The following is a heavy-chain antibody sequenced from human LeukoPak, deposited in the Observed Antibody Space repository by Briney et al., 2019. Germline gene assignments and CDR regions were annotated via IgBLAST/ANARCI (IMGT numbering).Heavy chain of an antibody. CDR2: ISGSAST. D-gene: IGHD3-22*01. Sequence: GGSLRLSCAASGFTFSNYAMSWVRQAPGEGLEWVSAISGSASTYYADSVKGRFTISRDNSKNTLYLQMNSLRADDTAVYYCARGGAYYYDSSGPEDYWGQGTLVTVSS. J-gene: IGHJ4*02. CDR1: GFTFSNYA. V-gene: IGHV3-23*01. CDR3: ARGGAYYYDSSGPEDY.